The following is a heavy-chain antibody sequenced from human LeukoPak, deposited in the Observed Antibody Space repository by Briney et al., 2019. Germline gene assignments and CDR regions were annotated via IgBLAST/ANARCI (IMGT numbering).Heavy chain of an antibody. V-gene: IGHV3-30*01. CDR3: AELSGYDSSGYYASARTLFDY. CDR2: ISYDGSNK. J-gene: IGHJ4*02. Sequence: GRSLRLSCAASGFAFSSYAMHWVRQAPGKGLEWVAVISYDGSNKYYADSVKGRFTISRDNSKNTLYLQMNSLRAEDTAVYYCAELSGYDSSGYYASARTLFDYWGQGTLVTVSS. CDR1: GFAFSSYA. D-gene: IGHD3-22*01.